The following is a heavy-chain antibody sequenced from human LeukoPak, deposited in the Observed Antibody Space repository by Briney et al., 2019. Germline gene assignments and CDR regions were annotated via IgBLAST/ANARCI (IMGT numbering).Heavy chain of an antibody. CDR1: GGSFSSGYYY. CDR2: RYYGGST. V-gene: IGHV4-61*01. D-gene: IGHD7-27*01. CDR3: ARDSPNWGGRAFDI. Sequence: SETLSLTCAVSGGSFSSGYYYWSWIRQPPGRGLEWIVYRYYGGSTSYNPSLKSRVTISLDTPKNQFSLKLSSVTAADTAIYYCARDSPNWGGRAFDIWGQGTMVIVSS. J-gene: IGHJ3*02.